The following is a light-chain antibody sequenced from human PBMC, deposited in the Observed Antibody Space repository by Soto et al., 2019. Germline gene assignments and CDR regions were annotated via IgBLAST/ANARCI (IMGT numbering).Light chain of an antibody. CDR1: SSDVGAYNF. J-gene: IGLJ1*01. V-gene: IGLV2-11*01. Sequence: QSALTQPRSVSGSPGQSVSISCTGTSSDVGAYNFVSWYQQHPGKAPRLLIYAVTKWPAAVPARFSGSKSGNTASLTISGLQAEDEADYYCCSYAGSYTFDVFGTGTKVTVL. CDR2: AVT. CDR3: CSYAGSYTFDV.